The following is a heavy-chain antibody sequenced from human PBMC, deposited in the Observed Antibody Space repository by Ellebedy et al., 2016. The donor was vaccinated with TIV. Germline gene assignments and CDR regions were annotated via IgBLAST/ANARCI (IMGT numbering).Heavy chain of an antibody. D-gene: IGHD3-22*01. CDR1: GFTFSNYW. Sequence: GESLKISCVASGFTFSNYWMNWVRQAPGKGLEWVANIKQDGSEKSYADSVKGRFTISRDNAKSSLYLQMDSLRAEDTAVYYCAKGRGGGSDSSAPRYYFDYWGLGTLVTVSS. CDR3: AKGRGGGSDSSAPRYYFDY. V-gene: IGHV3-7*03. CDR2: IKQDGSEK. J-gene: IGHJ4*02.